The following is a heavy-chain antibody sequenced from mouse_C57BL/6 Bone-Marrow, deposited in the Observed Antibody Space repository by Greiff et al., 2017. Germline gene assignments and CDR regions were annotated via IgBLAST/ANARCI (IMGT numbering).Heavy chain of an antibody. CDR1: GFTFSSYA. Sequence: EVQLQESGGGLVKPGGSLKLSCAASGFTFSSYAMSWVRQTPEKRLEWVATISDGGSYTFYPDNVKGRFTFSRDNAKSNMYLQMSHLKSEDTAMYYCARENYDYAYFDYWGQGTTLTVSS. CDR2: ISDGGSYT. V-gene: IGHV5-4*01. CDR3: ARENYDYAYFDY. D-gene: IGHD2-4*01. J-gene: IGHJ2*01.